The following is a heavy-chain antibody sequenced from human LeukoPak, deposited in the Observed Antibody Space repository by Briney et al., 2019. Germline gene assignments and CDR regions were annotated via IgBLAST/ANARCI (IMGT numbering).Heavy chain of an antibody. CDR3: ARPAGPYRVGSFDY. CDR2: IHNSGST. D-gene: IGHD2-2*03. CDR1: GGSINNYY. Sequence: SETLSLTYTVSGGSINNYYWSWVRRPPGKTLEWIGYIHNSGSTDYNPSLKGRVTISVDSSRDQISLKLTSVTAADTAVYYCARPAGPYRVGSFDYWGQGILATVSS. V-gene: IGHV4-59*08. J-gene: IGHJ4*02.